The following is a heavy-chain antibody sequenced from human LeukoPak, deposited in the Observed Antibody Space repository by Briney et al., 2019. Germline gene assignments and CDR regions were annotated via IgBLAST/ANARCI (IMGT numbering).Heavy chain of an antibody. CDR3: AKDPKLRSWFDP. J-gene: IGHJ5*02. CDR1: GFTFSSYA. Sequence: PGGSLRLSCAASGFTFSSYAMHWVRQAPGKGLEWVSGISWNSGSIGYADSVKGRFTTSRDNSKNTLYLQMNSLRAEDTAVYYCAKDPKLRSWFDPWGQGTLVTVSS. CDR2: ISWNSGSI. V-gene: IGHV3-23*01.